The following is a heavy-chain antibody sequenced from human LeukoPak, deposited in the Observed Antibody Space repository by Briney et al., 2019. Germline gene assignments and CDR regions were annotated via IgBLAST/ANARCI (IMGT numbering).Heavy chain of an antibody. D-gene: IGHD6-6*01. CDR2: INPNSGGT. J-gene: IGHJ6*02. CDR3: AREDGSSSLYHYYGMDV. Sequence: ASVKVSCKASGYTFTGYYMHWVRQAPGQGLEWMGWINPNSGGTNYAQKFQGRVTMTRDTSISAAYMELSRLRSDDTAVYYCAREDGSSSLYHYYGMDVWGQGTTVTVSS. CDR1: GYTFTGYY. V-gene: IGHV1-2*02.